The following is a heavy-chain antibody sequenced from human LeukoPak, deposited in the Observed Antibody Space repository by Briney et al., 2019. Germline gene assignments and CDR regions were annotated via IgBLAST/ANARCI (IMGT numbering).Heavy chain of an antibody. CDR3: ARGIAAAGTSFFDY. D-gene: IGHD6-13*01. Sequence: GGSLRLSCTTSVFTFSSYSMHWVRQAPGKGLEWVAAISDDGSNKFYADSVKGRFTISRDNAKNSLYLQMNSLRAEDTAVYYCARGIAAAGTSFFDYWGQETLVTVSS. J-gene: IGHJ4*02. V-gene: IGHV3-30-3*01. CDR2: ISDDGSNK. CDR1: VFTFSSYS.